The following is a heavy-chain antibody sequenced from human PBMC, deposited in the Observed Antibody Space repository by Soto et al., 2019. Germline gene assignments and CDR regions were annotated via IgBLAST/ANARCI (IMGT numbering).Heavy chain of an antibody. CDR2: IYHSGST. J-gene: IGHJ5*02. V-gene: IGHV4-4*02. CDR1: GGSISSTNW. CDR3: ATLPPRIELAVLPIPT. D-gene: IGHD2-2*02. Sequence: QVQLQESGPGLVKPSGTLSLTCAVSGGSISSTNWWSWVRQSPGKGLEWIGEIYHSGSTNYNPSRRGRVTISVDKSNTQFSLKMRYVTAADTAVYYCATLPPRIELAVLPIPTWGQGTLVTVSS.